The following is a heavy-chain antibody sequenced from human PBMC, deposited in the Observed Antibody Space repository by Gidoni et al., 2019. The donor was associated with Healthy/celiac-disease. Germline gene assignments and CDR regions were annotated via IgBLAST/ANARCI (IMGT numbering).Heavy chain of an antibody. CDR1: GGSISSGGYY. CDR3: ARVSYDSSGYRLAVGFDY. J-gene: IGHJ4*02. CDR2: IYYSGST. Sequence: QVQLQESGPGLVKPSQTLPLTCTVSGGSISSGGYYWSWIRQHPGKGLEWIGYIYYSGSTYYNPSLKSRVTISVDTSKNQFSLKLSSVTAADTAVYYCARVSYDSSGYRLAVGFDYWGQGTLVTVSS. V-gene: IGHV4-31*03. D-gene: IGHD3-22*01.